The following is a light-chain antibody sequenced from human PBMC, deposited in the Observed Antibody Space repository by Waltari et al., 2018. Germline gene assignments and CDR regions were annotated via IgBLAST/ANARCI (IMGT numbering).Light chain of an antibody. CDR3: QQYDKWPPWT. Sequence: EIVMTQSPSTLYMSPGARATLSCRASQSVTTKLAWYQQKPGQAPRLLIYGASSRAAGIPGRFSGSGSGTEFTLTISSLQSEDFAVYYCQQYDKWPPWTFGQGTKVEIK. CDR1: QSVTTK. V-gene: IGKV3-15*01. J-gene: IGKJ1*01. CDR2: GAS.